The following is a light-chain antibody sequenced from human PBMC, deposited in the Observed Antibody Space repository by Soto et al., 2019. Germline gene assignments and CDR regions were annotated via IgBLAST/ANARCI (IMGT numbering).Light chain of an antibody. CDR3: QHRSNWPGT. CDR2: DAS. V-gene: IGKV3-11*01. Sequence: EIVLAQSPATLSLSPGERATLSCRASQSVSSYLAWYQQKPGQAPRLLIYDASNRATGIPARFSGSGSGTDFTLTISSLEPEDFAVYYCQHRSNWPGTFGQGTKLEIK. J-gene: IGKJ2*01. CDR1: QSVSSY.